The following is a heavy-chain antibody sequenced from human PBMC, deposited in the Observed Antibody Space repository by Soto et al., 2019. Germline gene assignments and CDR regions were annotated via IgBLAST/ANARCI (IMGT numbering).Heavy chain of an antibody. CDR3: AKDRGRKHRGPFDP. CDR1: GFTFDDYA. CDR2: ISWNSDNI. D-gene: IGHD3-10*01. Sequence: GGSLRLSCAASGFTFDDYAMHWVRQAPGKALEWVSGISWNSDNIGYADSVKGRFTISRDNAKNSLYLQMNSLRAEDTALYYCAKDRGRKHRGPFDPWGQGTLVTVSS. J-gene: IGHJ5*01. V-gene: IGHV3-9*01.